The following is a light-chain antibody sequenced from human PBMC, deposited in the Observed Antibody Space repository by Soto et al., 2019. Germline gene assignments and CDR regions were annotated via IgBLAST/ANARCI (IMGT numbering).Light chain of an antibody. V-gene: IGLV1-40*01. CDR2: GNS. CDR1: SSNIGAGYD. CDR3: QSYDSSLSGSYV. Sequence: QSVLTQPPSVSGAPGQGVTISCTGSSSNIGAGYDVHWYQQLPGTAPKLLIYGNSNRPSGVPDRFSGSKSGTSASLAITGLQAEDEADYYCQSYDSSLSGSYVFGTGTKLTV. J-gene: IGLJ1*01.